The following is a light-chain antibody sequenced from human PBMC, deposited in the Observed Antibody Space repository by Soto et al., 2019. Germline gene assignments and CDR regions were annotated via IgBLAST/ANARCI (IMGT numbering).Light chain of an antibody. Sequence: QSALTQPASVSGSPGQSITISCTGTSSDVGGYNYVSWYQQHPGKAPKLMIYEVSNRPSGVSNRFSGSKSGETASLTISGLQAEDEAEYYCSSYTSSSTRVVFGGGTKVTVL. J-gene: IGLJ2*01. CDR3: SSYTSSSTRVV. V-gene: IGLV2-14*01. CDR2: EVS. CDR1: SSDVGGYNY.